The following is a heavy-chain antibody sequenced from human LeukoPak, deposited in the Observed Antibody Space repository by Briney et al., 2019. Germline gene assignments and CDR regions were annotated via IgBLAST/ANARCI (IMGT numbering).Heavy chain of an antibody. D-gene: IGHD3-9*01. CDR2: INQDGSEK. CDR3: ARESRGYDILTGKYHRGYYSYYLDV. Sequence: PGGSLRLSCAASGFTFSSYWMSWVRQAPGKGLEWVANINQDGSEKYYVDSVKGRFTISRDNAKNSLYLQTNRLRAEDTAVYYCARESRGYDILTGKYHRGYYSYYLDVWGKGTTVTVSS. J-gene: IGHJ6*03. CDR1: GFTFSSYW. V-gene: IGHV3-7*01.